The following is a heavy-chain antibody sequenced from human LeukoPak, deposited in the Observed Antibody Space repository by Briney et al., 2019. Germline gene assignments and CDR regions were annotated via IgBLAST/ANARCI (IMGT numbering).Heavy chain of an antibody. V-gene: IGHV1-69*06. Sequence: SVKVSCKASGGTFSSYAISWVRQAPGQGLEWMGGIIPIFGTANYAQKLKGRVTITADKSTSTVYMDLSSLRSEDTAVYYCAAAKDPIVVVPAATHGVFHYWGQGTLVTVSS. CDR3: AAAKDPIVVVPAATHGVFHY. J-gene: IGHJ4*02. D-gene: IGHD2-2*01. CDR2: IIPIFGTA. CDR1: GGTFSSYA.